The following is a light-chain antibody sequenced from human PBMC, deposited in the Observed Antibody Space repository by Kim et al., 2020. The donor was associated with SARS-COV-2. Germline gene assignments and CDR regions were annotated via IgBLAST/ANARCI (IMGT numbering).Light chain of an antibody. CDR2: GKN. CDR3: NSRDSNDNVV. V-gene: IGLV3-19*01. J-gene: IGLJ2*01. CDR1: SLRSYY. Sequence: VALGQTVRRTCQGDSLRSYYATWYQQKPGQAPILVIYGKNNRPSGIPDRVSGSSSGNTASLTITGTQAGDESDYYCNSRDSNDNVVFGGGTQLTVL.